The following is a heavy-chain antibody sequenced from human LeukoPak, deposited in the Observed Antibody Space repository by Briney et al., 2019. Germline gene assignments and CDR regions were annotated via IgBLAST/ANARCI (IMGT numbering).Heavy chain of an antibody. V-gene: IGHV1-2*02. CDR1: GYTFTGYY. J-gene: IGHJ4*02. CDR3: ARDSLYYDSSGYLAY. D-gene: IGHD3-22*01. Sequence: GASGKVSCKAAGYTFTGYYMHWGRQALGQGLEWMGGINPNSGGTNYAQTFQGRVTMTRDTSISTAYMELSRLRSDDTAVYYCARDSLYYDSSGYLAYWGQGKLVTVSS. CDR2: INPNSGGT.